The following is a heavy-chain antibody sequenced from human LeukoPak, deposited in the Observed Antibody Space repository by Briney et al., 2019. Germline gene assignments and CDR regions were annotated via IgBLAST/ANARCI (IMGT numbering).Heavy chain of an antibody. Sequence: GGSLRLSCAASGFTFSDYNMRWIRQAPGKGLEWVSSISMKGRFTISRDNAKNSLYLQMNSLRAEDTALYYCARAGLYNWNYEGTAYFDYWGQGTLVTVSS. J-gene: IGHJ4*02. CDR2: IS. D-gene: IGHD1-7*01. V-gene: IGHV3-11*01. CDR3: ARAGLYNWNYEGTAYFDY. CDR1: GFTFSDYN.